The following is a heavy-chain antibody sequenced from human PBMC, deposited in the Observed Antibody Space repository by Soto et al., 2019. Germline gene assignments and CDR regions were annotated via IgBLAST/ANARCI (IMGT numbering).Heavy chain of an antibody. Sequence: ASVKVSCKAPRYIFTAYFVHWVRQAPGQGLEWMGWINPNNGATHYGLSFQGRVTMTRDTSISTAYMELSSLRSDDTAVYYCASHVPGARFDPWGQGTLVTVSS. CDR3: ASHVPGARFDP. V-gene: IGHV1-2*02. D-gene: IGHD6-6*01. J-gene: IGHJ5*02. CDR2: INPNNGAT. CDR1: RYIFTAYF.